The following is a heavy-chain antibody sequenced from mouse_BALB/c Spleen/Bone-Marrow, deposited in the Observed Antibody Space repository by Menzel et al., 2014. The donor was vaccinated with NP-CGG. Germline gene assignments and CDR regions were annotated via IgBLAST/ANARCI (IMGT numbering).Heavy chain of an antibody. J-gene: IGHJ4*01. Sequence: EVKVVESGGDLVKPGGSLKLSCAASGFTFSNYGMSWVRQIPDKRLEWVATISSGGSYTYFPDSVKGRFTISRDNAKNPLYLQMNSLKSEDAAMYYCARLTPDYAMDYWGQGTSVTVSS. CDR2: ISSGGSYT. V-gene: IGHV5-6*01. D-gene: IGHD1-3*01. CDR1: GFTFSNYG. CDR3: ARLTPDYAMDY.